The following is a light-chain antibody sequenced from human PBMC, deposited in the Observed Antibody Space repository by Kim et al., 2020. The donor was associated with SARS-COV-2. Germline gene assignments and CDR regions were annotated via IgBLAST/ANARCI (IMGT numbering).Light chain of an antibody. J-gene: IGKJ1*01. V-gene: IGKV3-20*01. CDR1: QSVSSSY. Sequence: EIVLTQSPGTLSLSPGERATLSCRASQSVSSSYLAWYQQKPGQAPRLLIFGASSRATGIPDRFSGSGSGTDFTLTISRLEPEDFAVYYWQQYGSSTRTFGQGTKVDIK. CDR2: GAS. CDR3: QQYGSSTRT.